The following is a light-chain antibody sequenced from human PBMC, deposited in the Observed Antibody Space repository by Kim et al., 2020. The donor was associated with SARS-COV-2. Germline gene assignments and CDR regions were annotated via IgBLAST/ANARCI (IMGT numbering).Light chain of an antibody. CDR1: QSIGTG. V-gene: IGKV3-15*01. CDR3: QWYSMWPPWA. Sequence: SPGEGATISGRASQSIGTGLAGDQQKPGQAPRLLIYGASTRATGTPARVSGRGSGTEFTLTICSLQSEDFAVYNWQWYSMWPPWAFGEGS. J-gene: IGKJ1*01. CDR2: GAS.